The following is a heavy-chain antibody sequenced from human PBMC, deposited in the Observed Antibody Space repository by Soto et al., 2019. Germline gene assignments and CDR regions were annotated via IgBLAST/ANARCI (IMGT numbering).Heavy chain of an antibody. Sequence: QVQLQQWGAGLLKPSETLSLTCAVYGGSFSGYYWSWIRQPPGKGLEWIGEINHSGSTNYNPSLKSRVTISVDTSKNQFSLKLSSVTAADTAVYYCARAPGYGGNSVWGQGTLVTVSS. D-gene: IGHD4-17*01. CDR2: INHSGST. J-gene: IGHJ4*02. V-gene: IGHV4-34*01. CDR3: ARAPGYGGNSV. CDR1: GGSFSGYY.